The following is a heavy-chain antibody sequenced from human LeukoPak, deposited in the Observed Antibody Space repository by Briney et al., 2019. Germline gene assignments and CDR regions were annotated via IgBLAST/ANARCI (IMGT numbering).Heavy chain of an antibody. J-gene: IGHJ4*02. V-gene: IGHV3-30-3*01. Sequence: SLRLSCAASGFTFSSYAMHWVRQAPGKGLEWVAVISYDGSNRYYADSVQGRFTITRDNSKNTLYLQLSSLRAEDTAVYYCARAQTWIQLWLDYWGQGTLVTVSS. CDR1: GFTFSSYA. D-gene: IGHD5-18*01. CDR3: ARAQTWIQLWLDY. CDR2: ISYDGSNR.